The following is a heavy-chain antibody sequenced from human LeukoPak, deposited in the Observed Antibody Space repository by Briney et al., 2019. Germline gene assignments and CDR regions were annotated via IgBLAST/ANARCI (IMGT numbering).Heavy chain of an antibody. J-gene: IGHJ5*02. V-gene: IGHV4-34*01. CDR3: ARGRDRSKAGDL. Sequence: SETLSLTCDVSGGSCDDYYCSWIRQPPGKGLDWIGEIHPHGIFYYNSSLMSRVTISIDTSKSQFSLRLTSVTAADTAFYYCARGRDRSKAGDLWGQGSLVTVSS. CDR1: GGSCDDYY. D-gene: IGHD5-24*01. CDR2: IHPHGIF.